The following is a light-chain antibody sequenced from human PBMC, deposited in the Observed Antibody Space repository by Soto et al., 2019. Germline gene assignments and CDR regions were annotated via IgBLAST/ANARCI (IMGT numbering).Light chain of an antibody. V-gene: IGLV2-8*01. CDR2: EVS. CDR3: SSYAGSIYVV. Sequence: QSVLTQPPSASGSPGQSVTISCTGTSSDVGGYNYVSWYQQHPGKAPKLMIYEVSKRPSGVPDRFSSSKSGNTASLTVSGLQAEDEADYYCSSYAGSIYVVFGGGTKLTVL. CDR1: SSDVGGYNY. J-gene: IGLJ2*01.